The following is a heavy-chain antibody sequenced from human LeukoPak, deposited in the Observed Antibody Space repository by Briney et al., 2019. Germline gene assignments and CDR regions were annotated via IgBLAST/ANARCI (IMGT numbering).Heavy chain of an antibody. CDR3: VRGPRYSGYDYFDY. D-gene: IGHD5-12*01. J-gene: IGHJ4*02. CDR1: GFTFSTYI. Sequence: GGSLRLSCAASGFTFSTYIMNWVRQAPGKGLEWVSYISSSLSSIYYADSVKGRFTISRDNAKNSLYLQMSSLRREDTAVYFCVRGPRYSGYDYFDYWGQGTLVTVSS. CDR2: ISSSLSSI. V-gene: IGHV3-48*01.